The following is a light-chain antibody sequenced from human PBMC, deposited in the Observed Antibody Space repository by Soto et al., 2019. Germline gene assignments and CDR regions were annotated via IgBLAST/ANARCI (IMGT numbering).Light chain of an antibody. J-gene: IGKJ3*01. CDR3: QQSYSTPRT. CDR2: AAS. V-gene: IGKV1-39*01. Sequence: DIKMTQSPSSLSASLGDRVTITCLASQSISSYLNWYQQKPGKAPKLLIYAASSLQSGVPSRFSGSGSGTDFTLTISSLQPEDFATYYCQQSYSTPRTFGPGTKVDTK. CDR1: QSISSY.